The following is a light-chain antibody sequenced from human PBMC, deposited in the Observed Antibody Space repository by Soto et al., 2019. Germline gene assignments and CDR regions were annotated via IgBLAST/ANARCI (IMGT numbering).Light chain of an antibody. V-gene: IGKV3-20*01. CDR2: AAS. CDR3: QQYTGPPTT. CDR1: QSISSN. Sequence: EIVMTQSPATLSVSPGERATLSCRASQSISSNLAWYQQKPGQAPRLLIYAASSRATGIPDRFSGSGSGTDFTLTIDGLEPEDSAVYFCQQYTGPPTTFGQGTRLEIK. J-gene: IGKJ5*01.